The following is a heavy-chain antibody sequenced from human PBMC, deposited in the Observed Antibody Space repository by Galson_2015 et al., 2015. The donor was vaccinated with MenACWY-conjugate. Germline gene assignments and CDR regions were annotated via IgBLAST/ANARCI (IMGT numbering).Heavy chain of an antibody. J-gene: IGHJ4*02. CDR2: INEDGRST. D-gene: IGHD1-1*01. CDR3: AKDHTPDGLWNFDY. Sequence: SLRLSCAASGFTPSSHWIHWVRQAPGGGLVWVSRINEDGRSTSYAASVKGRFTISRDNAKNTLYLQMNNLRAEDTAVYCCAKDHTPDGLWNFDYWSRGTLVTVSS. V-gene: IGHV3-74*01. CDR1: GFTPSSHW.